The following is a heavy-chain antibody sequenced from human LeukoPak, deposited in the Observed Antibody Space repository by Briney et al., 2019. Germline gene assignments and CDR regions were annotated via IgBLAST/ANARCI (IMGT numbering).Heavy chain of an antibody. V-gene: IGHV3-30*03. D-gene: IGHD2-2*01. CDR2: ISYDGSNK. CDR1: GFTFSSYG. J-gene: IGHJ1*01. CDR3: ARGDVVVPAAIGLTVQH. Sequence: GGSLRLSCAASGFTFSSYGMHWVRQAPGKGLEWVAVISYDGSNKYYADSVKGRFTISRDNSKNTLYLQMNSLRAEDTAVYYCARGDVVVPAAIGLTVQHWGQGTLVTVSS.